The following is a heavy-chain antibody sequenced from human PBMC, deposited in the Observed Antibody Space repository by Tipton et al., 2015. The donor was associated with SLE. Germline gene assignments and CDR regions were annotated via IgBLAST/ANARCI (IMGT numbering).Heavy chain of an antibody. D-gene: IGHD2-2*01. V-gene: IGHV4-59*01. CDR2: IYYTGNT. J-gene: IGHJ3*01. CDR3: ARMGLCTTTTCNEGAFDV. CDR1: RSSISGYY. Sequence: TLSLTCTVSRSSISGYYWSWIRQPPGKGLEWIGYIYYTGNTNYNPSLKSRVTMSVDTSKSQFSLKLTFVSAADTAIYYCARMGLCTTTTCNEGAFDVWGQGSMVTVSS.